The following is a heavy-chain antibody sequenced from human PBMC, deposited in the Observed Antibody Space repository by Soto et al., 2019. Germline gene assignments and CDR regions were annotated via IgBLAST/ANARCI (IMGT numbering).Heavy chain of an antibody. CDR1: GYTFTSYY. D-gene: IGHD6-25*01. CDR2: INPSGGST. Sequence: ASVKVSCKASGYTFTSYYMHWVRQAPGQGLEWMGIINPSGGSTSYAQKFQGRVTMTRDTSTSTVYMELSSLRSEDTAVYYCAIGWLRYSSGGPPWYFEHWGQGTLVTVSS. V-gene: IGHV1-46*01. CDR3: AIGWLRYSSGGPPWYFEH. J-gene: IGHJ1*01.